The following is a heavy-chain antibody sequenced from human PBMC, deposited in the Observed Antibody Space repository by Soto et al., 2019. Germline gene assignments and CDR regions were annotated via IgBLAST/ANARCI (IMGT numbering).Heavy chain of an antibody. CDR1: GGTFSSYA. V-gene: IGHV1-69*12. CDR3: ATHPMATITYYSGMDV. CDR2: IIPIFDTA. D-gene: IGHD5-12*01. J-gene: IGHJ6*02. Sequence: QVQLVQSGAEVKKPGSSVRVSCKASGGTFSSYAISWVRQAPGQGLEWMGGIIPIFDTADYAQKFQGRVTITADESTSTAYMVLSSLTSEDTAVYYCATHPMATITYYSGMDVWGQGTRVTVSS.